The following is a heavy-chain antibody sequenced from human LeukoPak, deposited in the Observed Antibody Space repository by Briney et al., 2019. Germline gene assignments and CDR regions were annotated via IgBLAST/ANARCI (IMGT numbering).Heavy chain of an antibody. D-gene: IGHD3-22*01. Sequence: GGSLRLSCAASGFTFSNAWMNWVRQAPGKGLEWVSSISNSASYIFYADSVKGRFTISRDNAKNSLYLQMNSLRAEDTAVYYCARAFYYDIIGGEGMDVWGQGTTVTVSS. CDR3: ARAFYYDIIGGEGMDV. J-gene: IGHJ6*02. CDR2: ISNSASYI. V-gene: IGHV3-21*01. CDR1: GFTFSNAW.